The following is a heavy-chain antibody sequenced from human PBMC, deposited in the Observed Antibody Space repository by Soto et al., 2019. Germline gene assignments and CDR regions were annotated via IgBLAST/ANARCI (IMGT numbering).Heavy chain of an antibody. Sequence: SVKVSCKASGGTFIRHTLSWVRQAPGQGLEWMGGILPIFGAVNYAQKSRDRVTITADKSTSIAYMELSGLRSEDTAIYYCARVGGNCRSSSCGMDVWGQGTTVTVSS. V-gene: IGHV1-69*06. CDR2: ILPIFGAV. D-gene: IGHD2-2*01. J-gene: IGHJ6*02. CDR1: GGTFIRHT. CDR3: ARVGGNCRSSSCGMDV.